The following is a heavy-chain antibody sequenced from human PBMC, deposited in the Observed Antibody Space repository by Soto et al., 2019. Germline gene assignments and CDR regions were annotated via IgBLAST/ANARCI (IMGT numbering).Heavy chain of an antibody. CDR2: ISASGATT. D-gene: IGHD2-2*01. CDR3: AKWTDTVVEAALAGGAFDI. V-gene: IGHV3-23*01. CDR1: GCRFITYA. J-gene: IGHJ3*02. Sequence: GSLRRSCAASGCRFITYALTWVRHVPGKGLDWVSGISASGATTYYADSVKGRLTISRDNSKNTVFLHMTSLRAEDTALYYCAKWTDTVVEAALAGGAFDIWGQGTTVIVTS.